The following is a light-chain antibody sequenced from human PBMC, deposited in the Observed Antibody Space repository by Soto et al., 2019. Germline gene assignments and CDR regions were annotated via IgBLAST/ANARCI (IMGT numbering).Light chain of an antibody. CDR2: AAS. V-gene: IGKV1-9*01. CDR3: QQSYSTIT. CDR1: QDISNY. J-gene: IGKJ5*01. Sequence: IQLTQSPSSRSASVGGRVTITCRASQDISNYLAWYQQKPGKAPRLLIYAASTLQSGVPSRFSGSGSGTDFTLTISSLQPEDFATYYCQQSYSTITCGQGKRREIK.